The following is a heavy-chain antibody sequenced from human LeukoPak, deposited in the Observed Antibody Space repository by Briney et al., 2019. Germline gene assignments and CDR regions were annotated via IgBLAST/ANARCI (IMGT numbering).Heavy chain of an antibody. Sequence: ASVTVSCKASGYTFTSYGISWVRQAPGQGLEWMGWVSAYNGNTNYAQKLQGRVTMTTDTSTSTAYMELRSLRSDDTAVYYCARVVSSSTGGNWFDPWGQGTLVTVSS. D-gene: IGHD6-13*01. V-gene: IGHV1-18*01. J-gene: IGHJ5*02. CDR3: ARVVSSSTGGNWFDP. CDR2: VSAYNGNT. CDR1: GYTFTSYG.